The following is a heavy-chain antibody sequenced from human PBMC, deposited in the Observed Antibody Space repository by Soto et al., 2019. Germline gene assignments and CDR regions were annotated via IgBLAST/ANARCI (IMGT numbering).Heavy chain of an antibody. CDR2: TNGNNGNT. V-gene: IGHV1-3*01. Sequence: VASVKVSCKASGYTLTSYVMQWVRQAPGQRLEWMGWTNGNNGNTRYSEKFQGRVTITRDTSASTVYMELGGLRSEDTAVYYCARSDVLDYWGQGTLVTVSS. J-gene: IGHJ4*02. CDR3: ARSDVLDY. CDR1: GYTLTSYV.